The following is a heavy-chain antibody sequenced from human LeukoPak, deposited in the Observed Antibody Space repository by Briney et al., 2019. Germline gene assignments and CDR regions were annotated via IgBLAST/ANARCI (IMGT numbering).Heavy chain of an antibody. J-gene: IGHJ4*02. D-gene: IGHD2-21*01. Sequence: SQTLSLTCTVSGGSISSGDYYRSWIRQPPGKGLEWIGYIHHSGNTYYNPSLKSRVNISLDTSKNQFSLKLCSGTAADTAVYYCARDVVRDYFDYWGQGTPVTVSS. CDR1: GGSISSGDYY. CDR3: ARDVVRDYFDY. V-gene: IGHV4-30-4*01. CDR2: IHHSGNT.